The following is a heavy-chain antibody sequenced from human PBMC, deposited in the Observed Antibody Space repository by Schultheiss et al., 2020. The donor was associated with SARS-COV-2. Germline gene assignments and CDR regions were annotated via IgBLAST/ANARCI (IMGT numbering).Heavy chain of an antibody. V-gene: IGHV4-34*01. CDR2: INHSGST. Sequence: SETLSLTCAVYGGSFSDYYMSWIRQPPGKGLEWIGEINHSGSTNYNPSLKSRVTISVDTSKNQFSLKLSSVTAADTAVYYCARAGGVCSGGSCYLYYYYGMDVWGQGTTVTVSS. D-gene: IGHD2-15*01. CDR1: GGSFSDYY. CDR3: ARAGGVCSGGSCYLYYYYGMDV. J-gene: IGHJ6*02.